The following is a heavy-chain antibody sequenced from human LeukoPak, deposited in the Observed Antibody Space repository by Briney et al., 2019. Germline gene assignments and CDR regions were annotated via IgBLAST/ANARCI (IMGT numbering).Heavy chain of an antibody. J-gene: IGHJ4*02. D-gene: IGHD2-2*01. CDR3: ARATAAIMLGPYNYFDY. CDR1: GGSISSYY. V-gene: IGHV4-4*07. CDR2: IYTSGST. Sequence: SETLSLTCTVSGGSISSYYWSWIREPAGKGLEWIGRIYTSGSTNYNPSLKSRVTISVDTSKNQFSLKLSSVTAADTAVYYCARATAAIMLGPYNYFDYWGQGTLVTVSS.